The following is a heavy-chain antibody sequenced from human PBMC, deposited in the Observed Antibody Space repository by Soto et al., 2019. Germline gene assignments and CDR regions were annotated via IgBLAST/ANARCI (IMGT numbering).Heavy chain of an antibody. CDR1: GGSISSGGYS. J-gene: IGHJ4*02. Sequence: TMFLTSAVSGGSISSGGYSWSWIRQPPGKRLEWIGYIYHSGSTYYNPSLQSRVTISVDRSKNQFSLKLSSVTAADTAVYYCARAPRGNYGYPSYFDYWGQGTLVSV. V-gene: IGHV4-30-2*01. CDR3: ARAPRGNYGYPSYFDY. D-gene: IGHD3-10*01. CDR2: IYHSGST.